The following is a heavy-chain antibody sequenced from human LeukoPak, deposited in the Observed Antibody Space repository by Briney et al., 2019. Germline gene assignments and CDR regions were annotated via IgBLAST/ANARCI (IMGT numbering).Heavy chain of an antibody. D-gene: IGHD6-6*01. V-gene: IGHV1-24*01. CDR1: GYTLTELS. CDR3: ARASGGTSSALFY. J-gene: IGHJ4*02. CDR2: FDPEDGET. Sequence: ASVKVSCKVSGYTLTELSMHWVRQAPGKGLEWMGGFDPEDGETIYAQKFQGRFTMTRDMSTRIVYMELTSLRSEDTAVYYCARASGGTSSALFYWGQGTLVTVSS.